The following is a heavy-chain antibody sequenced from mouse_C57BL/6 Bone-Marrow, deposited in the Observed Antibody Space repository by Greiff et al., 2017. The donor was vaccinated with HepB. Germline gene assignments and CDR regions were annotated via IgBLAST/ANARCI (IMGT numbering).Heavy chain of an antibody. CDR1: EYEFPSHD. D-gene: IGHD6-5*01. CDR3: ARLAYDYDAMDY. V-gene: IGHV5-2*03. CDR2: INSDGGST. Sequence: EVKVEESGGGLVQPGESLKLSCESNEYEFPSHDMSWVRKTPEKRLELVAAINSDGGSTYYPDTMERRFIISRDNTKKTLYLQMSSLRSEDTALYYCARLAYDYDAMDYWGQGTSVTVSS. J-gene: IGHJ4*01.